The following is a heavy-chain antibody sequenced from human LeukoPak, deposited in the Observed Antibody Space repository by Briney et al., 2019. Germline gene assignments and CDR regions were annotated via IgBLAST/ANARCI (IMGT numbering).Heavy chain of an antibody. V-gene: IGHV4-34*01. Sequence: PSETLSLTCAVYGGSFSGYYWSWIRQPPGKGLEWIGEINHSGSTNYNPSPKSRVTISVDTPKNQFSLKLSSVTAADTAVYYCARARSGWYGKYFQHWGQGTLVTVSS. J-gene: IGHJ1*01. CDR3: ARARSGWYGKYFQH. CDR2: INHSGST. D-gene: IGHD6-19*01. CDR1: GGSFSGYY.